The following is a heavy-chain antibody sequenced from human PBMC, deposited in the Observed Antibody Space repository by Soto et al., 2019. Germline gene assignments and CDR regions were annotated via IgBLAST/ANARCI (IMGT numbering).Heavy chain of an antibody. CDR3: ARGGVVIVYFDY. D-gene: IGHD3-16*02. CDR2: INHSGST. J-gene: IGHJ4*02. CDR1: GGSFSGYY. V-gene: IGHV4-34*01. Sequence: QVQLQQWGAGLLKPSETLSLTCAVYGGSFSGYYWSWIRQPPGKGLEGIGEINHSGSTNYNPSLKSRVTISVDTSKNQFSLKLSSVTAADTAVYYCARGGVVIVYFDYWGQGTLVTVSS.